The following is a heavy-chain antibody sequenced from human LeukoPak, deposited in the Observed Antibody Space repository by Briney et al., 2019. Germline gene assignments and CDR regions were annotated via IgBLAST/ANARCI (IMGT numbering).Heavy chain of an antibody. J-gene: IGHJ3*02. V-gene: IGHV3-48*03. Sequence: GGSLRLSWAASGLTFSGGEMNWVRKAPGKGLEWVSYISSRGKTIYYADSVKGRFTISRDNAKNSLFLQMNSLRAEDTAVYYCAVLDGGVTFDIWGQGTMVTVSS. CDR3: AVLDGGVTFDI. CDR1: GLTFSGGE. D-gene: IGHD2-8*02. CDR2: ISSRGKTI.